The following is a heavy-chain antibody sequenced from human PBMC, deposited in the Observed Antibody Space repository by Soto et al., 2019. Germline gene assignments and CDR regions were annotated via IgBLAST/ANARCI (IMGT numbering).Heavy chain of an antibody. Sequence: GGSLRLSCAASGFTFSSYAKSWVRQAPGKGLEWVSAISGSGGSTYYADSVKGRFTISRDNSKNTLYLQMNSLRAEDTAVYYCAYPPPRSSFAFDYWGQGTLVTVSS. J-gene: IGHJ4*02. CDR2: ISGSGGST. CDR3: AYPPPRSSFAFDY. V-gene: IGHV3-23*01. D-gene: IGHD3-16*01. CDR1: GFTFSSYA.